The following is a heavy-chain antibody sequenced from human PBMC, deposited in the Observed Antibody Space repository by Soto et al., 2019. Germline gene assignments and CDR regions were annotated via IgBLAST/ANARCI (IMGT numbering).Heavy chain of an antibody. Sequence: QVQLVESGGGVVQPGRSLRLSCAASGFTFSSYAMHWVRQAPGKGLEWVAVISYDGSNKYYADSVKGRFTISRDNSKNTLYLQRNSLRAEDTAVYYCASPVYGSSCYYPTDYWGQGALVTVSS. CDR3: ASPVYGSSCYYPTDY. V-gene: IGHV3-30-3*01. D-gene: IGHD3-22*01. J-gene: IGHJ4*02. CDR2: ISYDGSNK. CDR1: GFTFSSYA.